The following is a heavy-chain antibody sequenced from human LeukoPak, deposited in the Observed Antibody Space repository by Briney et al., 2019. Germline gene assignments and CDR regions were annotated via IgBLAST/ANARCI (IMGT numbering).Heavy chain of an antibody. CDR1: GGSFSGHY. CDR3: ARRYSYGFPDP. D-gene: IGHD5-18*01. CDR2: INHSGST. J-gene: IGHJ5*02. V-gene: IGHV4-34*01. Sequence: SETLSLTCAVYGGSFSGHYWTWIRQPPGKGLEWIGEINHSGSTNYNPSLKSRVTISVDTSKNQFSLKVSSVTAADTAVYYCARRYSYGFPDPWGQGTLVTVSS.